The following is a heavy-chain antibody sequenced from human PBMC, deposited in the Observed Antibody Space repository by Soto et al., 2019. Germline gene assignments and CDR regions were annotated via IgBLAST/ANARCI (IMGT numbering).Heavy chain of an antibody. CDR1: GFTFSSYA. D-gene: IGHD3-3*01. CDR2: ISYDGSNE. J-gene: IGHJ4*02. CDR3: VKDYDWSWDY. Sequence: QVQLVESGGGVVQPGRSLRLSCAASGFTFSSYAMHWVRQAPGKGLEWVAAISYDGSNEYYADSVKGRFTISRDNSKNTLYLQMNRLRVADTAVYYCVKDYDWSWDYWGQGSVVTVSS. V-gene: IGHV3-30*18.